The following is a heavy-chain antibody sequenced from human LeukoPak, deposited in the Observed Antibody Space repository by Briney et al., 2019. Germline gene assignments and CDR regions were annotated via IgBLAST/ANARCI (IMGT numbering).Heavy chain of an antibody. Sequence: GGSLRLSCAAPGFTFSSYAMRCVRQAPGKGLEWVSAISGSGGSTYYADSVKGRFTISRDNSKITLDLQMNSMRAEDTAVYYCEKVDCGYGSGSYPYYWGQGTLVTVSS. CDR2: ISGSGGST. J-gene: IGHJ4*02. D-gene: IGHD3-10*01. V-gene: IGHV3-23*01. CDR3: EKVDCGYGSGSYPYY. CDR1: GFTFSSYA.